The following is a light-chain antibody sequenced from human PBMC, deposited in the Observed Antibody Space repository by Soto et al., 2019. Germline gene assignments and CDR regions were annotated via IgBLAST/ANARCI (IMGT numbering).Light chain of an antibody. CDR2: AAS. V-gene: IGKV1-27*01. Sequence: DIQMTQSPSSLSASLGDRVTITCRASQGIGIYLAWFQQRPGKVPKLLIYAASTLQSGVPSRFSGSGSGTEFTLTISSLQPEDVATYYCQKYNSAPLTFVGGTRVEIK. J-gene: IGKJ4*01. CDR1: QGIGIY. CDR3: QKYNSAPLT.